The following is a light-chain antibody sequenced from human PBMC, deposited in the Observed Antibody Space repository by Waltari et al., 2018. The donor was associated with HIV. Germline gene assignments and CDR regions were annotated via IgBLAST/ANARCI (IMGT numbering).Light chain of an antibody. CDR2: EVT. CDR3: SSFANRDGFYVL. V-gene: IGLV2-8*01. J-gene: IGLJ2*01. Sequence: QSALTQPPSASGSPGQSVTLSCTGTNSDIGTYDYVSWYQQHPGKAPKLVISEVTNRPAGVSVRFSGSKAGNTAFLTVSGLQAEDEADYYCSSFANRDGFYVLFGGGTRLTVL. CDR1: NSDIGTYDY.